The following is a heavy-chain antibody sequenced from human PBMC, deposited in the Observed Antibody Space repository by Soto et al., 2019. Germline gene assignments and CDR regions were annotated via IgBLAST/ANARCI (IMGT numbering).Heavy chain of an antibody. V-gene: IGHV2-70*04. CDR3: ARTGRTTVTTDYYGMDV. CDR1: GFSLSTSGMR. CDR2: IDWDDDK. D-gene: IGHD4-4*01. Sequence: SGPTVVNPTQTLTLTCTFSGFSLSTSGMRVSWIRQPPGKALEWLARIDWDDDKFYSTSLKTRLTISKDTSKNQVVLTMTNMDPVDTATYYCARTGRTTVTTDYYGMDVWGQGTTVTVSS. J-gene: IGHJ6*02.